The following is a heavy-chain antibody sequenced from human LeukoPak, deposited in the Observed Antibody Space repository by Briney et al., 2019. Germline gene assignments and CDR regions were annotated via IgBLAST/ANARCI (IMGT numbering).Heavy chain of an antibody. CDR3: AKDYPYYFDY. J-gene: IGHJ4*02. CDR2: IRYDGSNK. Sequence: PGGSLRLSCAASGFTFSSYGMQWDRQAPGKGLEWVGFIRYDGSNKYYADSVKGRFTISRDNSKNTLYLQMNSLRAEDTAVYYCAKDYPYYFDYWGQGTLVTVSS. CDR1: GFTFSSYG. V-gene: IGHV3-30*02. D-gene: IGHD3-16*02.